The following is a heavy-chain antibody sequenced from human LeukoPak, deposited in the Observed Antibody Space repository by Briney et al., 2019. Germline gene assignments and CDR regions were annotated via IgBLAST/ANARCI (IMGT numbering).Heavy chain of an antibody. CDR1: GYIFTHYW. V-gene: IGHV5-51*01. Sequence: GESLYISCQVSGYIFTHYWIGWVRKMPGKGLEWMGIIYPSDSDTRYSSSFQGQVTISADKSISTAFLQWSSLEASDTAMYYCARLGPPPGYFQHWGQGTLVTVSS. CDR3: ARLGPPPGYFQH. J-gene: IGHJ1*01. CDR2: IYPSDSDT.